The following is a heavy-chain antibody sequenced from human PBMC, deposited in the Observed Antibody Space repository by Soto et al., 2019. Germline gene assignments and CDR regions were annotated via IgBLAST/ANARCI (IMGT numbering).Heavy chain of an antibody. D-gene: IGHD1-7*01. CDR1: VDSGSSNSAA. Sequence: PAQTLSLTCVISVDSGSSNSAAWNWIRLSPSRGLEWLARTYYRSRWYNDYAVSVRSRITVNPDTSKNQFSLQLTSVTPEDTAVNYCAGTTSHEWYYMDVWGKGTAVTVSS. CDR3: AGTTSHEWYYMDV. CDR2: TYYRSRWYN. J-gene: IGHJ6*03. V-gene: IGHV6-1*01.